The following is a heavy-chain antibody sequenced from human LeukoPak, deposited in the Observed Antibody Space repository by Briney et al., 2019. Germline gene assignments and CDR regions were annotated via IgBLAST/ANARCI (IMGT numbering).Heavy chain of an antibody. D-gene: IGHD2-15*01. CDR2: ISGSGGST. CDR3: AKGAVVVVAATTYYFDY. J-gene: IGHJ4*02. Sequence: PGGSLRLSCAASGFTFSSYAMSWVRQAPGKGLEWVSAISGSGGSTYYADSVKGRFTISRDNSKNTLYLQMNSLRAEDTAVYYCAKGAVVVVAATTYYFDYWGQGTLVTVSS. V-gene: IGHV3-23*01. CDR1: GFTFSSYA.